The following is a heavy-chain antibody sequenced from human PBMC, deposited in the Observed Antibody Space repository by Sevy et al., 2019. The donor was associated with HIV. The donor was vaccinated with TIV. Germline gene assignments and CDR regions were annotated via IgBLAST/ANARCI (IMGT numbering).Heavy chain of an antibody. CDR3: ARLNWGWDAFDI. Sequence: SETLSLTCAVSGYSISSGYYWGWIRQPPGKGLEWIGSVYHSGSTNYNPSLKSRVTISVDTSKNQFSLKLTSVTAADTDVYYCARLNWGWDAFDIWGQGTMVTVSS. D-gene: IGHD7-27*01. CDR2: VYHSGST. V-gene: IGHV4-38-2*01. CDR1: GYSISSGYY. J-gene: IGHJ3*02.